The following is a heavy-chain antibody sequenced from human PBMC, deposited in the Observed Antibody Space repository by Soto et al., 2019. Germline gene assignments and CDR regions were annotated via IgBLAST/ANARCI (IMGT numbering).Heavy chain of an antibody. CDR2: ISSGGGST. CDR1: GFTLKNYA. Sequence: GGSLRLSCVASGFTLKNYAMNWVRQAPGKGLEWVSAISSGGGSTYYADSVKGRFTISRDNSKSTVFLQMNSLRADDTALYYCVKPSIGYSSFDYWGQGT. V-gene: IGHV3-23*01. CDR3: VKPSIGYSSFDY. D-gene: IGHD3-22*01. J-gene: IGHJ4*02.